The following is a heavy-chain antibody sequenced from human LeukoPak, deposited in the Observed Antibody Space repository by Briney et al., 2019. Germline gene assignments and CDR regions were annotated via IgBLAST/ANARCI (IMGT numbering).Heavy chain of an antibody. CDR3: ARDGGPARSWFDP. D-gene: IGHD6-6*01. V-gene: IGHV1-46*01. J-gene: IGHJ5*02. CDR2: INPSGGST. CDR1: GYTFSSYY. Sequence: ASVKVSCKASGYTFSSYYIHWVRQAPGQGLEWMGMINPSGGSTTYVQKFQGRVTMTRVTSTSAVYMELSSLTSDDTALYYCARDGGPARSWFDPWGQGALVTVSS.